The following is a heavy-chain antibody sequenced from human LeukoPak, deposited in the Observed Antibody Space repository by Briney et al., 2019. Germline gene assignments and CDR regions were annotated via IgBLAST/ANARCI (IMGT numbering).Heavy chain of an antibody. D-gene: IGHD4-17*01. Sequence: PGRSLRLSCAASGSTFSSYAMHWVRQAPGKGLEWVAVISYDGSNKYYADSVKGRFTISRDNSKNTLYLQMNSLRAEDTAVYYCARDDYGDSRLDYWGQGTLVTVSS. CDR3: ARDDYGDSRLDY. CDR1: GSTFSSYA. V-gene: IGHV3-30-3*01. J-gene: IGHJ4*02. CDR2: ISYDGSNK.